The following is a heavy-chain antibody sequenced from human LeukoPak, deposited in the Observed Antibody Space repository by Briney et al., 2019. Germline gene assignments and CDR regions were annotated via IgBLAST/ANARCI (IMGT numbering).Heavy chain of an antibody. J-gene: IGHJ4*02. D-gene: IGHD4-23*01. Sequence: SETLSLTCTVSGCSISSSSYYWGWLRQPPGKGLEWIGSIYYSGSTYYNPSLKSRVTISVDTSKNQFSLKLSSVTAADTAVYYCARQPVYGGNSHWGQGTLVTVSS. CDR1: GCSISSSSYY. V-gene: IGHV4-39*01. CDR2: IYYSGST. CDR3: ARQPVYGGNSH.